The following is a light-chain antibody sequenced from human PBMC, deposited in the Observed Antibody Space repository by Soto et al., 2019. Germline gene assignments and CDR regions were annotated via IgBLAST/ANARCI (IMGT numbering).Light chain of an antibody. CDR2: GAS. V-gene: IGKV3-15*01. J-gene: IGKJ1*01. CDR3: HQYRSWPRT. CDR1: QSVDIN. Sequence: EIVLTQSPATLSVSPGERVTLSCRASQSVDINLAWYQQKPGQAPRLLIYGASTRATDMPGRFSGRGAGAEFTLTISSLQSEDFAVYYCHQYRSWPRTFGQGTKVEIK.